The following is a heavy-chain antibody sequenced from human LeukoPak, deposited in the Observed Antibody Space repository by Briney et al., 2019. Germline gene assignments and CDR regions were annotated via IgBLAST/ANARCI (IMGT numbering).Heavy chain of an antibody. CDR1: GFTFSSYW. D-gene: IGHD3-22*01. CDR3: ARASDSSGYYDY. V-gene: IGHV3-74*01. Sequence: PGGSLRLSCAASGFTFSSYWMHWVRQAPCKGLVWVSRINSDGSSTSYADSVKGRFTISRDNAKNTLYLQMNSLRAEDAAVYYCARASDSSGYYDYWGQGTLVTVSS. CDR2: INSDGSST. J-gene: IGHJ4*02.